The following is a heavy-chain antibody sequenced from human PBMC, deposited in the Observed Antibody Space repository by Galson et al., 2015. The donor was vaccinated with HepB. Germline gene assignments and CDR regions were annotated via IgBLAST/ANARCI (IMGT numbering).Heavy chain of an antibody. CDR3: ARGGFTMVRGVTYYFDY. D-gene: IGHD3-10*01. J-gene: IGHJ4*02. V-gene: IGHV1-69*13. CDR1: GGSFSTYA. CDR2: IVPIFSTP. Sequence: SVKVSCKASGGSFSTYAISWVRQAPGQGLEWMGGIVPIFSTPNYAQNFQGRVTISADASTNTAHMELNSLRSDDTAVYYCARGGFTMVRGVTYYFDYWGQGTLVTVSS.